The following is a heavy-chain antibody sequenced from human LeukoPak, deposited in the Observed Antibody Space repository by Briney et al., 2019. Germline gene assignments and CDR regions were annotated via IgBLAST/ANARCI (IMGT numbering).Heavy chain of an antibody. CDR2: IDYSGST. V-gene: IGHV4-59*08. J-gene: IGHJ4*02. CDR3: ARHYSSDPFDY. D-gene: IGHD2-21*01. CDR1: GASISSYY. Sequence: SETLSLTCSVTGASISSYYWSWVRQPPGKGLEWIGYIDYSGSTNYSPSLKSRVTISADTSKNQFSLKLTSLTAADTALYFCARHYSSDPFDYWGQGTLVTVSS.